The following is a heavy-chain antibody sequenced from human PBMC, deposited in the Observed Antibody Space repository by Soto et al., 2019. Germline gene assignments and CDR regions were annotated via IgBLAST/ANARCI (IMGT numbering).Heavy chain of an antibody. D-gene: IGHD3-22*01. CDR3: ARTYRSSGYQPFFDY. V-gene: IGHV4-59*01. CDR1: GGSISRYY. CDR2: IYYSRGT. J-gene: IGHJ4*02. Sequence: SETLSLTCTVSGGSISRYYWSWIRQPPGKGLEWIGDIYYSRGTDYNPSLRSRVTISVDTSKNRFSLKLSSVTGADTAVYYCARTYRSSGYQPFFDYWGQGTLVTVSS.